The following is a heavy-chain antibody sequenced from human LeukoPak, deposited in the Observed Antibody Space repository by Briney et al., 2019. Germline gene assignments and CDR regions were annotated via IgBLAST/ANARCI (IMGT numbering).Heavy chain of an antibody. CDR3: ARGTTPSSGYYYYYYGMDV. Sequence: GGSLRLSCAASGFTFSDYYMSWIRQAPGKGLEWVAVIWYDGSNKYYADSVKGRFTISRDNSKNTLYLQMNSLRAEDTAVYYCARGTTPSSGYYYYYYGMDVWGQGTTVTVSS. CDR2: IWYDGSNK. J-gene: IGHJ6*02. V-gene: IGHV3-33*08. D-gene: IGHD3-22*01. CDR1: GFTFSDYY.